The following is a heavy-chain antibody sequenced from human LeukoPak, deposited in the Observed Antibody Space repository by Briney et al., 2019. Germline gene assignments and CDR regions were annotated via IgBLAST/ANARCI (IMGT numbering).Heavy chain of an antibody. V-gene: IGHV4-34*01. CDR2: INHSGST. D-gene: IGHD4-23*01. CDR3: AGDYGGNPKADI. Sequence: PSETLSLTCAVYGGSFSGYYWSWIRQPPGKGLEWIGEINHSGSTNYNPSLKSRVTISVDTSKNQFSLKLSSVTAADTAVYYCAGDYGGNPKADIWGQGTMDTVSS. J-gene: IGHJ3*02. CDR1: GGSFSGYY.